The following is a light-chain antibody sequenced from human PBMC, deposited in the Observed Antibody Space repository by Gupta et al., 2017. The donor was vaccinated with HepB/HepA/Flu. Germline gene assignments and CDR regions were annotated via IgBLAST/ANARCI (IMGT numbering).Light chain of an antibody. CDR1: NIGSKN. Sequence: SYVLRQPPSVSVAPGKTATIICAGNNIGSKNVHWYQQKPGQAPALLVYDDSNRPSGIPERFSGSNSGNMATLTISRVEAGDEADYYCQVWDTSSDQGVFGGGTKVTVL. V-gene: IGLV3-21*03. J-gene: IGLJ3*02. CDR2: DDS. CDR3: QVWDTSSDQGV.